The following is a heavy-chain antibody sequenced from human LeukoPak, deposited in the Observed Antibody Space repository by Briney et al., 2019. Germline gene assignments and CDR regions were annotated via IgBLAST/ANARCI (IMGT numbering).Heavy chain of an antibody. CDR2: IKEDGSEK. Sequence: GGSLRLSCAASGFTFSYFWMSWVRQAPGKGLEWVANIKEDGSEKYYVDSVKGRFTISRDNAKNSLYLQMNNLRAEDTAVYYCAREYYYDSSGYGSFGYWGQGTLVTVSS. D-gene: IGHD3-22*01. CDR3: AREYYYDSSGYGSFGY. J-gene: IGHJ4*02. V-gene: IGHV3-7*01. CDR1: GFTFSYFW.